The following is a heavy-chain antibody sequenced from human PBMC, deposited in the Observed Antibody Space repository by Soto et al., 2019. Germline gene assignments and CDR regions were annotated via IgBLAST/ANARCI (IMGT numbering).Heavy chain of an antibody. CDR1: GGSISSSNW. Sequence: SETLSLTCAVSGGSISSSNWWSWVRQPPGKGLEWIGEIYHSGSTNYNPSLKSRVTTSVDKSKNQFSLKLSSVTAADTAVYYCASLAITMITEGEDYWGQGTLVTVSS. D-gene: IGHD3-22*01. CDR3: ASLAITMITEGEDY. J-gene: IGHJ4*02. V-gene: IGHV4-4*02. CDR2: IYHSGST.